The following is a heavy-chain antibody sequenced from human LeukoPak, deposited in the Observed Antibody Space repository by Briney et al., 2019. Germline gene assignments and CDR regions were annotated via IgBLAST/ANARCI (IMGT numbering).Heavy chain of an antibody. D-gene: IGHD6-13*01. V-gene: IGHV4-34*01. CDR3: ARGIGGSPYYYYYYMDV. J-gene: IGHJ6*03. Sequence: SETLSLTCAVYGGSFSGYYWSWVRQPPGKGREWIGEINHSGSTNYNPSLKSRVTISVDTSKNQFSLKLSSVTAADTAVYYCARGIGGSPYYYYYYMDVWGKGTTVTVSS. CDR2: INHSGST. CDR1: GGSFSGYY.